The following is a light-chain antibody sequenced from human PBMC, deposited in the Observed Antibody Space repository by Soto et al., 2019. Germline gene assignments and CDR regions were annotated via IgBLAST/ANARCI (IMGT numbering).Light chain of an antibody. J-gene: IGKJ2*01. Sequence: EIVLTQSPGTLSLSPGERATLSCRASQSVSSSYLAWYQQKPGQAPRLLIYGASSRATGIPDRFSGSGSGTDFTLTISILEPEDFAVYYCQQYGSSLPSYTFGQGTKLEIK. CDR2: GAS. CDR1: QSVSSSY. V-gene: IGKV3-20*01. CDR3: QQYGSSLPSYT.